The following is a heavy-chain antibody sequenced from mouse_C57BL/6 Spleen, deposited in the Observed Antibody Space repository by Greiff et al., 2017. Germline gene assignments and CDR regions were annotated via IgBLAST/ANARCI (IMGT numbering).Heavy chain of an antibody. CDR3: ARWGGIYYDSWFAY. CDR2: IRNKANGYTT. Sequence: EVKLMESGGGLVQPGGSLSLSCAASGFTFTDYYMSWVRQPPGKALEWLGFIRNKANGYTTEYSASVKGRFTISRYNSQSILYLQMNALRAEDSATYYCARWGGIYYDSWFAYWGQGTLVTGSA. J-gene: IGHJ3*01. CDR1: GFTFTDYY. D-gene: IGHD2-4*01. V-gene: IGHV7-3*01.